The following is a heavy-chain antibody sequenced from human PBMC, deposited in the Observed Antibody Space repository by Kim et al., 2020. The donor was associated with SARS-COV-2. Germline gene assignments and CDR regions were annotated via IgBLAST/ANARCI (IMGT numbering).Heavy chain of an antibody. CDR1: GYTFTAYQ. V-gene: IGHV1-2*06. J-gene: IGHJ3*02. CDR3: ARDRDTTGYYPSAFDI. D-gene: IGHD3-9*01. CDR2: IERKSGGT. Sequence: ASVKVSCKASGYTFTAYQLHWVRQAPGQGLEWMGRIERKSGGTNYAQKFQARVTMTRDTSTTTAYMELRRLRSDDTAVYFCARDRDTTGYYPSAFDIWGQ.